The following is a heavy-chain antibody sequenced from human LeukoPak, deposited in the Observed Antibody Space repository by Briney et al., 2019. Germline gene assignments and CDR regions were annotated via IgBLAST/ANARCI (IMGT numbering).Heavy chain of an antibody. CDR3: ARDRGLRLGDFSLNSDYFDF. D-gene: IGHD3-16*01. Sequence: ASVKVSCKASGCTFTGYYMHWVRQAPGQGLEWMGWINPDSGGTTDAQKFQGRVTMTRDTSISTVYLEVNRLTSDDTAVYYCARDRGLRLGDFSLNSDYFDFWGQGTLVTVSS. CDR1: GCTFTGYY. CDR2: INPDSGGT. V-gene: IGHV1-2*02. J-gene: IGHJ4*02.